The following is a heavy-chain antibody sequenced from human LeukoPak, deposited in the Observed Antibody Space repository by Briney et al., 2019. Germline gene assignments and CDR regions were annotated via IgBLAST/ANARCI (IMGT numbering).Heavy chain of an antibody. CDR3: AKDKGVVPAAIFDY. Sequence: GGSLRLSCAASGFTFSSYAMSWVRQAPGKGLEWVSAISGSGGSTYYADSVKGRFTISGDNSKNTLYLQMNSLRAEDTAVYYCAKDKGVVPAAIFDYWGQGTLVTVSS. J-gene: IGHJ4*02. V-gene: IGHV3-23*01. CDR1: GFTFSSYA. D-gene: IGHD2-2*01. CDR2: ISGSGGST.